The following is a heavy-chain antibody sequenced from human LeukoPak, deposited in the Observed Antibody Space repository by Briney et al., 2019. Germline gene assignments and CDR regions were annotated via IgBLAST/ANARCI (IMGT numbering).Heavy chain of an antibody. J-gene: IGHJ6*03. CDR1: GFTFSNYW. V-gene: IGHV3-74*01. CDR3: VRDRDPQVVYYYMQV. CDR2: INNDGSST. Sequence: GGSLRLSCAASGFTFSNYWMHWVRQAPGKGLVWLSRINNDGSSTRYVDSVEGRFTISRDNAQKTLYLQMNSLRVEDTAVYYCVRDRDPQVVYYYMQVWGKGTTVTVSS.